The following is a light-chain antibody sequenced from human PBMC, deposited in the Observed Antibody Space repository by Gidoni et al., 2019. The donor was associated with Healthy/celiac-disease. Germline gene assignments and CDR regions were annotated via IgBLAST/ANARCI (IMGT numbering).Light chain of an antibody. J-gene: IGKJ2*01. CDR2: DAS. CDR3: QQRSNWPPGYT. CDR1: QSVSSY. V-gene: IGKV3-11*01. Sequence: EIVLTQSPATLSLSPGDRATLSCRASQSVSSYLAWSQQKPGQAPRLLIYDASNRATGIPARFSGSGSGTDFTLTISSLEPEDFAVYYCQQRSNWPPGYTFGQGTKLEIK.